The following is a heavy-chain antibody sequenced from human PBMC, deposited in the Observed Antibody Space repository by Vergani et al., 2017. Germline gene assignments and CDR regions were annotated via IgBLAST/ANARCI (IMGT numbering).Heavy chain of an antibody. J-gene: IGHJ4*02. V-gene: IGHV1-69*01. CDR3: AVDYYDSSGYKTKGLDY. CDR1: GGTFSSYA. D-gene: IGHD3-22*01. CDR2: IIPIFGTA. Sequence: QVQLVQSGAEVKKPGSSVKVSCKASGGTFSSYAISWVRQAPGQGLEWMGGIIPIFGTANYAQTFQGRVTITADESTSTAYMELSSLRSEATAVYYCAVDYYDSSGYKTKGLDYWGQGTLVTVSS.